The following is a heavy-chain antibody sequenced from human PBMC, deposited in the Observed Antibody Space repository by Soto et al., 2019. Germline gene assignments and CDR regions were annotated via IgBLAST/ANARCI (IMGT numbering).Heavy chain of an antibody. D-gene: IGHD1-1*01. Sequence: ASVKVSCKASGYTFTGYYMHWVRQAPGQGLEWMGWINPNSGGTNYAQKFQGRVTMTRDTSISTAYMELSRLRSDDTAVYYCARATGTVNWSDPWGQGTLVTVSS. J-gene: IGHJ5*02. CDR1: GYTFTGYY. CDR3: ARATGTVNWSDP. CDR2: INPNSGGT. V-gene: IGHV1-2*02.